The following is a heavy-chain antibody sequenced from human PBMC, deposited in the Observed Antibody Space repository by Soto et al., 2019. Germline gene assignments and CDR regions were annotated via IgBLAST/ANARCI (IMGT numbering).Heavy chain of an antibody. J-gene: IGHJ4*02. V-gene: IGHV1-18*01. CDR3: ARGGSGSYSDY. Sequence: HVQLVQSEPEVKKPGASVKVSCKASGYTFRSYGINWVRQAPGQGLEWMGWISGYDGNTNYAQMFQGRVTLTTDTSTTTAYMELRSLRADDTAVYYCARGGSGSYSDYWGRGALVTVSS. CDR1: GYTFRSYG. CDR2: ISGYDGNT. D-gene: IGHD3-22*01.